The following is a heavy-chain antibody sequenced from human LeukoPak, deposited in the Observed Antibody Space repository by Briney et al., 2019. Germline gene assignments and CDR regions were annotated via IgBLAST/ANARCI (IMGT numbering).Heavy chain of an antibody. CDR3: ARDKNSGSYQDY. Sequence: ASVKVSCKASGYTFTSYDINWVRQATGQGLERMGWMNPNSGNTGYAQKFQGRVTMTRNTSISTAYMELSSLRSEDTAVYYCARDKNSGSYQDYWGQGTLVTVSS. V-gene: IGHV1-8*01. CDR1: GYTFTSYD. J-gene: IGHJ4*02. CDR2: MNPNSGNT. D-gene: IGHD1-26*01.